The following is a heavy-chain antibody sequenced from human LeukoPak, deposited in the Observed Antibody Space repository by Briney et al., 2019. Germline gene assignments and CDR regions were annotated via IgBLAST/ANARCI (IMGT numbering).Heavy chain of an antibody. J-gene: IGHJ6*02. CDR2: ISYDGSNK. CDR3: ARDWQGAATPTVNYYYYGMDV. D-gene: IGHD2-15*01. Sequence: GGSLRLSCAASGFTFSSYAMHWVRQAPGKGLEWVAVISYDGSNKYYADSVKGRFTISRDNSKNTLYLQMNSLRAEDTAVYYCARDWQGAATPTVNYYYYGMDVWGQGTTVTVSS. CDR1: GFTFSSYA. V-gene: IGHV3-30*04.